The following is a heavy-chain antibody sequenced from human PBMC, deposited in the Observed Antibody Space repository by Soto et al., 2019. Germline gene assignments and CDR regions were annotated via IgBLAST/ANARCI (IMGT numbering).Heavy chain of an antibody. J-gene: IGHJ4*02. CDR3: ARDLAAAGTGAFDY. Sequence: QVQLVQSGAEVKKPGSSVKVSCKASGGTFSSYAISWVRQAPGQGLEWMGGITPIFGTANYAQKFQGRVTITADESTSTAYMELSSLRSEDTAVYYCARDLAAAGTGAFDYWGQGTLVTVSS. D-gene: IGHD6-13*01. V-gene: IGHV1-69*01. CDR2: ITPIFGTA. CDR1: GGTFSSYA.